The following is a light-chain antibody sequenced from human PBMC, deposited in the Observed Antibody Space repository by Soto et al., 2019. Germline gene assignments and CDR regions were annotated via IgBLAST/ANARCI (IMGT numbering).Light chain of an antibody. V-gene: IGKV3-11*01. CDR3: QQRHMWPIT. CDR1: QSFRGL. Sequence: EIVMTQSPATLSVSPGERATLSCRASQSFRGLLAWYQQKTGQAPRLLIYDAYNRATGIPPRFSGSGSGTDFTLTISSLEPEDSAVYYCQQRHMWPITFGQGTRLENK. CDR2: DAY. J-gene: IGKJ5*01.